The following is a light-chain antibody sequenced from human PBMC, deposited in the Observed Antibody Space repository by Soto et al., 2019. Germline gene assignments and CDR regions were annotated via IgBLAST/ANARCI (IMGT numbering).Light chain of an antibody. CDR1: QSVTSTY. CDR2: GAS. Sequence: EILLTQSPGTLSLSPGERATLSCRASQSVTSTYLAWYQHKPGQAPRLLIYGASRRATGIPDRFSGSGSETDFTLTISRLEPEDFAVYYCQQYGGSPPLTFGGGTKVEIK. J-gene: IGKJ4*01. V-gene: IGKV3-20*01. CDR3: QQYGGSPPLT.